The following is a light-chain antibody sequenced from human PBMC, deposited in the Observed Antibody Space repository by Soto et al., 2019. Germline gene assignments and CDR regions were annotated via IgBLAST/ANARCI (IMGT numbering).Light chain of an antibody. CDR1: QDMSSY. CDR2: GAS. Sequence: IRLTQSPSALSASVGDRVTITCRASQDMSSYLAWYQQKPGRTPELLIHGASRLQSGVPARFSGSGSGTDFTLSINSLQPEDFATYYCQQAYSFPITFGQGTRLEIK. V-gene: IGKV1-9*01. CDR3: QQAYSFPIT. J-gene: IGKJ5*01.